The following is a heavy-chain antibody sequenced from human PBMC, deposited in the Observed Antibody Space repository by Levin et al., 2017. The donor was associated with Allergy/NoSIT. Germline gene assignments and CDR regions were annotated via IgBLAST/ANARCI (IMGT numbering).Heavy chain of an antibody. V-gene: IGHV4-4*02. J-gene: IGHJ4*02. CDR2: IYQSGST. D-gene: IGHD4-17*01. Sequence: SETLSLTCAVSGGSISSSNWWSWVRQPPGKGLEWIGEIYQSGSTNYNPSLKSRVTISVDKSKNQFSLSLSSVTAADTAVYYCARDHGSPSDDNGDYHFDYWGQGTLVTVSS. CDR1: GGSISSSNW. CDR3: ARDHGSPSDDNGDYHFDY.